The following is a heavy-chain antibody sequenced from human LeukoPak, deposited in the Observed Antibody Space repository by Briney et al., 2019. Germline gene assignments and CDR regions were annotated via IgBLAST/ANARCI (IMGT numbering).Heavy chain of an antibody. CDR3: ARAALAAAGTGCLDP. J-gene: IGHJ5*02. V-gene: IGHV4-34*01. CDR2: INHSGST. Sequence: SETLSLTCAVYGGSFSGYYWSWIRQPPGKGLEWIGEINHSGSTNYNPSLKSRVTISVDTSKNQFSLKLSSVTAADTAVYYCARAALAAAGTGCLDPWGQGTLVTVSS. CDR1: GGSFSGYY. D-gene: IGHD6-13*01.